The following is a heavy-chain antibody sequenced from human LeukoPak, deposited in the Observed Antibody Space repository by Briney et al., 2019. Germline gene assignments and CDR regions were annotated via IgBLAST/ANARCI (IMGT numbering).Heavy chain of an antibody. CDR2: ISSDGVTT. Sequence: PGGSLRLSCSASGFTFSTYAMHWVRQAPGKGLEYVSAISSDGVTTYYADSVRGRFTISRDNSKNSLFVQMSSLRPEDTAVYYCAKDKYSGSDSPFDFWGQGTLVTVSS. V-gene: IGHV3-64*05. J-gene: IGHJ4*02. CDR3: AKDKYSGSDSPFDF. D-gene: IGHD5-12*01. CDR1: GFTFSTYA.